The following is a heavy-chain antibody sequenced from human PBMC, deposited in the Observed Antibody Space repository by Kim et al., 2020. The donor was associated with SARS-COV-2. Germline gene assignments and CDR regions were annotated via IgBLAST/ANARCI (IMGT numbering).Heavy chain of an antibody. D-gene: IGHD6-6*01. J-gene: IGHJ4*02. CDR3: ARDQGSSGGGYFFDY. CDR2: ISSSSSTI. CDR1: GFTFRSYS. V-gene: IGHV3-48*02. Sequence: GGSLRLSCAASGFTFRSYSMNWVRQAPGKGLEWVSYISSSSSTIYYADSVKGRFTISRDNAKNSLYLQMNSLRDEDTAVYYCARDQGSSGGGYFFDYWGQGTLGTVSS.